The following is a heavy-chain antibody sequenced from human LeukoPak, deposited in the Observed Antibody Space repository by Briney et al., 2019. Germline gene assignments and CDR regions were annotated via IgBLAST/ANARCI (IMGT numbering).Heavy chain of an antibody. D-gene: IGHD2-15*01. Sequence: GGSLRLSCAASGFTVSSNYMSWVRQAPGKGLEWVSVIYSGGSTSYADSVKGRFTISRDNSKNTLYLQMNSLRAEDTAVYHCARALGAGALGYCSGGSCYSDYYYGMDVWGQGTTVTVSS. V-gene: IGHV3-53*01. J-gene: IGHJ6*02. CDR1: GFTVSSNY. CDR2: IYSGGST. CDR3: ARALGAGALGYCSGGSCYSDYYYGMDV.